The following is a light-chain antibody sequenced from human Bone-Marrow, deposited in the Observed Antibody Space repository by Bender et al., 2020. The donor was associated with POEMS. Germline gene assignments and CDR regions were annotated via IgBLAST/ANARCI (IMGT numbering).Light chain of an antibody. CDR1: STNIGAGYD. J-gene: IGLJ3*02. CDR2: NNS. V-gene: IGLV1-44*01. CDR3: ATWDDSLNGWV. Sequence: QSVLTQPPSASGTPGQRVTISCSGDSTNIGAGYDVHWYQHIPGTAPKLVIFNNSQRPSGVPDRFSGSNSGTSASLAISGLLSDDEADFYCATWDDSLNGWVFGGGTKLTVL.